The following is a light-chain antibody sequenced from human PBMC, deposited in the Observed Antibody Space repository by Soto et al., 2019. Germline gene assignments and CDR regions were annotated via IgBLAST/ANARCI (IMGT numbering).Light chain of an antibody. V-gene: IGLV2-23*02. CDR1: SSDVGGSNL. CDR2: EVS. J-gene: IGLJ3*02. CDR3: YSNAGGPWV. Sequence: QSALTQPASVSGSPGQSITISCTGTSSDVGGSNLVSWYQQHPGKAPKLMIHEVSQRPSGVSNRFSGSKSGNTASLTISGLQAEDEADYYCYSNAGGPWVFGGGTKLTVL.